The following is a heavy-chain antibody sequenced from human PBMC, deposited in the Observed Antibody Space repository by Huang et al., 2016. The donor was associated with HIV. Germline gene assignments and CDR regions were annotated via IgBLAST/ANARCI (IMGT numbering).Heavy chain of an antibody. CDR2: LNTDTGNS. Sequence: QVQLVQSGSELKKPGASVKISCKTSGYTLPHFPINWVRQAPGQGLECLGWLNTDTGNSWSAQAFTGRLVFSLDTSVSTAYLEISDLKAEDTAVYYCARAYDYIWGSYRPISNYWGQGTLVTVSS. V-gene: IGHV7-4-1*02. CDR3: ARAYDYIWGSYRPISNY. J-gene: IGHJ4*02. CDR1: GYTLPHFP. D-gene: IGHD3-16*02.